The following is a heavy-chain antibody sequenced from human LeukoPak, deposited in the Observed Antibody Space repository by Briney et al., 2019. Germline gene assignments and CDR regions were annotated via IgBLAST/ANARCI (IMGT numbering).Heavy chain of an antibody. CDR1: GGSISSYY. CDR2: IHYSGST. Sequence: SETLSLTCTVSGGSISSYYWSWIRQPPGKGLEWIGYIHYSGSTNYNPSLKSRVTISVDTSKNQFSLKLSSVTAADTAVYYCARSLYSYHYYYYYYMDVWGKGTTVTVSS. D-gene: IGHD5-18*01. J-gene: IGHJ6*03. V-gene: IGHV4-59*01. CDR3: ARSLYSYHYYYYYYMDV.